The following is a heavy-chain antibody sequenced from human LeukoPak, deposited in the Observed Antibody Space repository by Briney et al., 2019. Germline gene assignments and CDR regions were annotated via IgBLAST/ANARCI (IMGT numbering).Heavy chain of an antibody. CDR1: GFTFSSYA. CDR3: ARDRVGATDYFDY. V-gene: IGHV3-30-3*01. Sequence: GGSLRLSCAASGFTFSSYAMHWVRQAPGKGLEWVAVISYDGSNKYYADSVKGRFTISRDNSKNTLYLQLNSLRAEDTAAYYCARDRVGATDYFDYWGQGTLVTVSS. J-gene: IGHJ4*02. CDR2: ISYDGSNK. D-gene: IGHD1-26*01.